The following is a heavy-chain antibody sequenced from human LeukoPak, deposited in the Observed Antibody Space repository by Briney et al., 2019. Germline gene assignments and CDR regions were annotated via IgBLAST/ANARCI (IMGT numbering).Heavy chain of an antibody. J-gene: IGHJ2*01. CDR1: GGSISSYY. V-gene: IGHV4-59*01. D-gene: IGHD2-2*01. Sequence: SETLSLTCTVSGGSISSYYWIWLRHPPGKGLEWIGHIYYSWSTNYNPSLKSRVTISVDTSKNQFSLKLSSVTAADTAVYYCARGPRVVPAAYWYFDLWGRGTLVTVSS. CDR3: ARGPRVVPAAYWYFDL. CDR2: IYYSWST.